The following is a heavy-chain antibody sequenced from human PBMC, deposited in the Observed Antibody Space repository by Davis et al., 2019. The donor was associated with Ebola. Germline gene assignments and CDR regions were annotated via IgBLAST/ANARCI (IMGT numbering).Heavy chain of an antibody. Sequence: GESLKISCAASGFTFSSYEMNWVRQAPGKGLEWVSYISSSGSTIYYADSVKGRFTISRDNAKNSLYLQMNSLRAEDTAVYYCARDRWLGDFWSGSFDYWGQGTLVTVSS. CDR2: ISSSGSTI. D-gene: IGHD3-3*01. CDR3: ARDRWLGDFWSGSFDY. J-gene: IGHJ4*02. CDR1: GFTFSSYE. V-gene: IGHV3-48*03.